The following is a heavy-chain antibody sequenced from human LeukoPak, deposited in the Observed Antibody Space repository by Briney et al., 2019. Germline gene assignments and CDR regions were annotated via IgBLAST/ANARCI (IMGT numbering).Heavy chain of an antibody. J-gene: IGHJ4*02. CDR3: GKDNYCSSTSCYTLD. Sequence: PGGSLRLSCAASGFTLDDDAMHWVRQAPVKVLECVSGISWNSGSIGYADSVKGRFTISRDNAKNSLYLQMNSLRAEDTALYYCGKDNYCSSTSCYTLDWGQGTLVTVSS. CDR2: ISWNSGSI. D-gene: IGHD2-2*02. CDR1: GFTLDDDA. V-gene: IGHV3-9*01.